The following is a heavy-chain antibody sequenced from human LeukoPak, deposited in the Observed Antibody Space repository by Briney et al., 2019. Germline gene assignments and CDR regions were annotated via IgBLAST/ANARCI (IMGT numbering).Heavy chain of an antibody. CDR3: ARWRGSTSERSDF. V-gene: IGHV3-7*01. Sequence: GGSLRLSCTASGFTFSDYWMTWVRQAPGKGLEWVANIKQDGSAKYYVDSVKGRFTISRDNAKNSLYLQMDSLRVEDTATYYCARWRGSTSERSDFWGQGTLVTVSS. CDR1: GFTFSDYW. D-gene: IGHD2-2*01. J-gene: IGHJ4*02. CDR2: IKQDGSAK.